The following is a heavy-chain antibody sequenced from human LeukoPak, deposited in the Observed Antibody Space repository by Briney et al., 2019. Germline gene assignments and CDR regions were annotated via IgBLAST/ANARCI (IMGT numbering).Heavy chain of an antibody. D-gene: IGHD2-15*01. V-gene: IGHV4-34*01. J-gene: IGHJ4*02. CDR2: INHSGST. CDR1: GGSFSGYY. CDR3: ARDPASGGFDS. Sequence: SETLSLTCAVYGGSFSGYYWSWIRQPPGKGLEWIGEINHSGSTNYNPSLKSRVTISVDTSKNQFSLKLSSVTAADTAVYYCARDPASGGFDSWGQGILVTVSS.